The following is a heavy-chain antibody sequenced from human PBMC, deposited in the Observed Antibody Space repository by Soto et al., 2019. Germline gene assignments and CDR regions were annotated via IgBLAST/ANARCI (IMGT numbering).Heavy chain of an antibody. CDR2: ISAYNGNT. Sequence: ASVKVSCKASGYTFTSYGISWVRQAPGQGLEWMGWISAYNGNTNYAQKFQGRVTMTRDTSISTAYMELSRLRSDDTAVYYCARGGYSYGFDYWGQGTLVTVSS. V-gene: IGHV1-18*01. D-gene: IGHD5-18*01. CDR3: ARGGYSYGFDY. CDR1: GYTFTSYG. J-gene: IGHJ4*02.